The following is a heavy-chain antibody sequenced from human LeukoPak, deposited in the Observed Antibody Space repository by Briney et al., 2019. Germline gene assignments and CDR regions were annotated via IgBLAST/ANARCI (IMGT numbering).Heavy chain of an antibody. J-gene: IGHJ4*02. V-gene: IGHV3-30*04. D-gene: IGHD6-19*01. CDR1: GFTFSSYA. CDR3: AKELTRPNRPVAGLNY. CDR2: ISYDGSSK. Sequence: PGRSLRLSCAASGFTFSSYAMHWVRQAPGKGLEWVAIISYDGSSKYYPDSVKGRFTISRDDSKNTLYLQMNSLRTEDTAVYYCAKELTRPNRPVAGLNYWGQGTLVTVSS.